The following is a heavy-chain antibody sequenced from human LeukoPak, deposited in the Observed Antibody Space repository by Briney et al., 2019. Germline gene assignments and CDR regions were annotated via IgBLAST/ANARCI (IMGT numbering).Heavy chain of an antibody. CDR1: GFTFSSYS. D-gene: IGHD2-2*01. Sequence: LRLSCAASGFTFSSYSMNWVRQHPGKGLEWIGYIYYSGSTYYNPSLKSRVTISVDTSKNQFSLKLSSVTAADTAVYYCARVGGAAAFDYWGQGILVTVSS. CDR3: ARVGGAAAFDY. CDR2: IYYSGST. V-gene: IGHV4-31*02. J-gene: IGHJ4*02.